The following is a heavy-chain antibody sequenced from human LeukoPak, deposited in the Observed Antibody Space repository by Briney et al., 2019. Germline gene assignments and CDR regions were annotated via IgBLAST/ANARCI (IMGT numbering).Heavy chain of an antibody. CDR2: IRYDGSNT. Sequence: GGSLRLSCAASGFTFSSFGMHWVRQAPGKGLEWVAFIRYDGSNTYHADSVKGRFTISRDNSKNTLYLQMNSLRDEDTAVYYCAKDLSAYCGGDCHIFQHWGQGTLVTVFS. CDR1: GFTFSSFG. V-gene: IGHV3-30*02. CDR3: AKDLSAYCGGDCHIFQH. J-gene: IGHJ1*01. D-gene: IGHD2-21*01.